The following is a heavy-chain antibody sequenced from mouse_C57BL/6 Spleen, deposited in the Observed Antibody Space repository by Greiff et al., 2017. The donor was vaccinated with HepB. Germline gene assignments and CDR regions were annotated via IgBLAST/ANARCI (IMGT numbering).Heavy chain of an antibody. CDR3: ARCPVDSNFAWFAY. J-gene: IGHJ3*01. D-gene: IGHD2-5*01. V-gene: IGHV1-59*01. CDR1: GYTFTSYW. CDR2: IDPSDSYT. Sequence: QVQLQQSGAELVRLGTSVKLSCKASGYTFTSYWMHWVKQRPGQGLEWIGVIDPSDSYTNYNQKFKGKATLTVDTSSSTAYMTLSSLTSEDSAVYYCARCPVDSNFAWFAYWGQGTLVTVSA.